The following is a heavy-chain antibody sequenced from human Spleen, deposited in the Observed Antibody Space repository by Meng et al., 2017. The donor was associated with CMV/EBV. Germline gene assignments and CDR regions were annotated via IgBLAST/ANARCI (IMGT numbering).Heavy chain of an antibody. Sequence: SVKVSCKASGGSFSSYPISWVRQAPGQGLEWMGGIIPTLGLAKYAQKFQGRVTITADKSTSTAYMELSSLRSEDTAVYYCASNPARTISGYLRYFDYWGQGTLVTVSS. CDR1: GGSFSSYP. V-gene: IGHV1-69*10. J-gene: IGHJ4*02. CDR2: IIPTLGLA. D-gene: IGHD3-22*01. CDR3: ASNPARTISGYLRYFDY.